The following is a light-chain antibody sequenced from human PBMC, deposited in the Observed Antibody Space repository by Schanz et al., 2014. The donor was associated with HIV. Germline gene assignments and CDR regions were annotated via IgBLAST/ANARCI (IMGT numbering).Light chain of an antibody. CDR1: QSVSSQ. J-gene: IGKJ2*01. V-gene: IGKV3-15*01. Sequence: EIVMTQSPATLSLSPGERATLSCRASQSVSSQLAWYQQRPGQAPRLLIYGASTRATGIPARFSGSGSGTEFTLTISRLEPEDFAVYYCQQYGSSPRTFGQGTKLEIK. CDR3: QQYGSSPRT. CDR2: GAS.